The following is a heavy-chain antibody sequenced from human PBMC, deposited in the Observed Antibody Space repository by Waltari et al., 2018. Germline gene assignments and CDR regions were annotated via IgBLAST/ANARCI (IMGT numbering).Heavy chain of an antibody. Sequence: EVQLVESGGGLVQPGRSLRLSCAASGFTFDDYAMHWVRQAPGKGLGWVSCSSWNSGSIGYADSVKGRFTISRDNAKNSLYLQMNSLRAEDTALYYCAKEMYSSSWYYAFDIWGQGTMVTVSS. CDR1: GFTFDDYA. CDR3: AKEMYSSSWYYAFDI. D-gene: IGHD6-13*01. J-gene: IGHJ3*02. CDR2: SSWNSGSI. V-gene: IGHV3-9*01.